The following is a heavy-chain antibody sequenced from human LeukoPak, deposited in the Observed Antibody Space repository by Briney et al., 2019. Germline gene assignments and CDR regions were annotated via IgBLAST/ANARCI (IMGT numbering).Heavy chain of an antibody. Sequence: GGSLRLSCAASGSTFSSYSMHWVRQAPGKGLEWVSAISGSGYSTYYADSVKGRFTISRDTSKNTLYLQMNSLRAEDTAVYYCAKDDCSSTSCRFDYWGQGTLVTVSS. CDR1: GSTFSSYS. CDR2: ISGSGYST. D-gene: IGHD2-2*01. V-gene: IGHV3-23*01. CDR3: AKDDCSSTSCRFDY. J-gene: IGHJ4*02.